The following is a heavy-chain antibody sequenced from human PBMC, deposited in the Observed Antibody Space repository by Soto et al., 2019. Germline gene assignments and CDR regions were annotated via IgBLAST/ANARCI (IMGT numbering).Heavy chain of an antibody. CDR3: ARAYNYYDSSDYYSYYYGMDV. J-gene: IGHJ6*02. CDR1: VFTFNSYE. Sequence: GWSLRLSCASSVFTFNSYEMNWVRQAPGKGLEWVSYISSSGSNIYYADSVKGRFTISRDNAKNSLYLQMNSLRAEDTAVYYCARAYNYYDSSDYYSYYYGMDVWGQGTTVTVSS. CDR2: ISSSGSNI. D-gene: IGHD3-22*01. V-gene: IGHV3-48*03.